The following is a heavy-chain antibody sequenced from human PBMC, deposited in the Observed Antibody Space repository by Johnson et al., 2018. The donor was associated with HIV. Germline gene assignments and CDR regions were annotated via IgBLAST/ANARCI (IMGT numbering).Heavy chain of an antibody. CDR3: ARDKDYGGNHDAFDI. CDR2: IYSGGST. V-gene: IGHV3-53*01. Sequence: VQLVESGGGLIQPGGSLRLSCAASGFTVSRNYMNWVRQAPGKGLEWVSVIYSGGSTYYADSVKGRFTISRDNSKNTLYLQMESLRADDTALYYCARDKDYGGNHDAFDIWGQGTMVTVSS. J-gene: IGHJ3*02. D-gene: IGHD4-23*01. CDR1: GFTVSRNY.